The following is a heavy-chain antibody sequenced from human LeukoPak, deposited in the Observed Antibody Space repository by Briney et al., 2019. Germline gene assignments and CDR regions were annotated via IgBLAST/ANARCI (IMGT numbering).Heavy chain of an antibody. D-gene: IGHD6-13*01. V-gene: IGHV1-2*02. J-gene: IGHJ5*02. CDR2: INPNSGGT. CDR3: AKDAIAAAGTDWFDP. Sequence: ASVKVSCMASGYTFTGYYIHWVRQAPEQGLEGIGWINPNSGGTNYAQKFKGRVTMTRATSISPAYMELSRLRSDDTAVYYCAKDAIAAAGTDWFDPWGQGTLVTVSS. CDR1: GYTFTGYY.